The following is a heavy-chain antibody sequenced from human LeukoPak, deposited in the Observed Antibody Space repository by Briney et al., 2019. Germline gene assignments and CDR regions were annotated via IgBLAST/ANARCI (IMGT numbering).Heavy chain of an antibody. CDR2: ISYDGSNK. J-gene: IGHJ4*02. Sequence: GGSLRLSCAASGFTFSSYAMHWVRQAPGKGLEWVAVISYDGSNKYYADSVKGRFTISRDNSKNTLYLQMNSLRAEDTAVYYCAKDQDPMTTVSAGLDYWGQGTLVTVSS. CDR1: GFTFSSYA. CDR3: AKDQDPMTTVSAGLDY. V-gene: IGHV3-30-3*01. D-gene: IGHD4-11*01.